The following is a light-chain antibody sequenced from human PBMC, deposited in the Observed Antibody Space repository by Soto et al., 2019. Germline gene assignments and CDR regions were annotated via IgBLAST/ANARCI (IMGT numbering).Light chain of an antibody. CDR3: QSYDSSLTGSKV. CDR1: SSDVGGHNY. J-gene: IGLJ1*01. V-gene: IGLV2-14*01. CDR2: EVS. Sequence: QSVLTQPASVSGSPGQSIAISCTGTSSDVGGHNYVSWYQQHPGKAPKLMIYEVSNRPSGVSNRFSGSKSGNTASLTISGLQAEDEADYYCQSYDSSLTGSKVFGSGTKVTVL.